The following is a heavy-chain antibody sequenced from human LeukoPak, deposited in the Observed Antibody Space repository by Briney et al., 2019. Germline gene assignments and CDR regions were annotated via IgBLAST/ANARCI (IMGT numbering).Heavy chain of an antibody. CDR3: ARQTSGYSYGPKFDY. Sequence: SETLSLTCTVSGGSISSSSYYWGWIRQPPGKGLEWIGSIYYSGSTYYNPSLKSRVTISVDTSKNQFSLKLSSVTAADTAVYYCARQTSGYSYGPKFDYWGQGTLVTVSS. D-gene: IGHD5-18*01. V-gene: IGHV4-39*07. CDR1: GGSISSSSYY. CDR2: IYYSGST. J-gene: IGHJ4*02.